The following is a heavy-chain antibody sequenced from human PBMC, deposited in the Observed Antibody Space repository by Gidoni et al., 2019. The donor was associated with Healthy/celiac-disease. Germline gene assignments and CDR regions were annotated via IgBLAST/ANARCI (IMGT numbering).Heavy chain of an antibody. V-gene: IGHV3-15*01. CDR1: GFTFSNAW. D-gene: IGHD1-26*01. Sequence: EVQLVESGGGLVKPGGSLRLSCAASGFTFSNAWMSWVRQAPGKGLEWVGRIKSKTDGGTTDYDAPVKGRFTISRDDSKNTLYLKMNSLKTEDTAVYYCTTDLGSGSYDYWGQGTLVTVSS. CDR3: TTDLGSGSYDY. J-gene: IGHJ4*02. CDR2: IKSKTDGGTT.